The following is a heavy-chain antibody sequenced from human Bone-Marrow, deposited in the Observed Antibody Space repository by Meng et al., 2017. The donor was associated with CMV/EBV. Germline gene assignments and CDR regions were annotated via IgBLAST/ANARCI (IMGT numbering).Heavy chain of an antibody. CDR2: SSSSGTVI. CDR3: ARDRDSLYFFDY. V-gene: IGHV3-11*01. J-gene: IGHJ4*02. CDR1: GGSFSGYY. Sequence: LSLTCAVYGGSFSGYYWSWIRQAPGKGLEWVAYSSSSGTVIRYADSVKGRITISRDNAKNSLYLQMNNVRAEGTAVYYCARDRDSLYFFDYWGQGTLVTVSS.